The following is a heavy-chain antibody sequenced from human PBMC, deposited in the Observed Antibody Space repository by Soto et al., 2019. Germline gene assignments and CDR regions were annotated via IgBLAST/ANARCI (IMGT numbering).Heavy chain of an antibody. Sequence: QVQLVESGGGVVQPGRSLRLSCAVSGFTVSTYGMHWVRQAPGKGLEWVAVISRDGGTKYYAHSVKGRFTISRDNSRNTLFLEMNSLRDEDTAVYYCATATGGYGPIDYWGQGTLVTVSS. CDR3: ATATGGYGPIDY. CDR1: GFTVSTYG. J-gene: IGHJ4*02. V-gene: IGHV3-30*03. D-gene: IGHD5-12*01. CDR2: ISRDGGTK.